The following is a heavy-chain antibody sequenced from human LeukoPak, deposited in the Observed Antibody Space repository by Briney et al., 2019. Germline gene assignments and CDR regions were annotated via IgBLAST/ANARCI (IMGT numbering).Heavy chain of an antibody. CDR1: GFTFRNHW. V-gene: IGHV3-74*03. CDR3: ARDQRVTGRLDIDY. J-gene: IGHJ4*02. Sequence: PGGSLRLSCAASGFTFRNHWMHWVRHTPGKGLVWVSRISSDGSSTTYADSVKGRFTISRDNAKNTLYLQMNNLRAKDTAMYYCARDQRVTGRLDIDYWGQGTLVIVSS. D-gene: IGHD6-6*01. CDR2: ISSDGSST.